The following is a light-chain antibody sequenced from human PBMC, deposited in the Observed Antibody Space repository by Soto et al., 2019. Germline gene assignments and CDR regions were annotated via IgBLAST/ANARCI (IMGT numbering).Light chain of an antibody. V-gene: IGKV3-20*01. CDR3: HLLGSSPRYT. CDR1: ESVTSTY. Sequence: EVVLTQSPGTLSLSPGERATLSCRTSESVTSTYLAWYQQKPGQPPRLLIYAASSRAAGIPDRFSGSGSGTELAPIISRLEPEDVAVYHCHLLGSSPRYTFGRGTKLEIK. CDR2: AAS. J-gene: IGKJ2*01.